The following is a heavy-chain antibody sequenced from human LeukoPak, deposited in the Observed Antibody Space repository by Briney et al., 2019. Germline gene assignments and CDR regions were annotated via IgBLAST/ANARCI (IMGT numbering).Heavy chain of an antibody. V-gene: IGHV1-46*01. CDR1: GYTFTSYY. CDR3: HVSWGIVVVPAAIGVGLGDY. Sequence: ASVKVSCKASGYTFTSYYMHWVRQARGQGREWMGIINPSGGSTSYAQKFQGRVTMTRDTSTSTVYMELSSLRSEDTAVYYCHVSWGIVVVPAAIGVGLGDYWGQGTLVTVSS. J-gene: IGHJ4*02. CDR2: INPSGGST. D-gene: IGHD2-2*02.